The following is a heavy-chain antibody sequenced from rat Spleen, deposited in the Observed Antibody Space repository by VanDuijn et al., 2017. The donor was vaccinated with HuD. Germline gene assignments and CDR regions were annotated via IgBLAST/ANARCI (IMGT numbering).Heavy chain of an antibody. CDR2: ISSGGFS. J-gene: IGHJ3*01. Sequence: QVQLKESGPGLVQPSQTLSLTCTVSGFSLTSNGVSWVRQPPGKGLEWIATISSGGFSYYNSALKSRLSISRDTSKSQIFLKMNSLQREDTAIYFCTRDHSYWGNYYPGGFAYWGQGTLVTVSS. CDR1: GFSLTSNG. CDR3: TRDHSYWGNYYPGGFAY. D-gene: IGHD1-12*02. V-gene: IGHV2S12*01.